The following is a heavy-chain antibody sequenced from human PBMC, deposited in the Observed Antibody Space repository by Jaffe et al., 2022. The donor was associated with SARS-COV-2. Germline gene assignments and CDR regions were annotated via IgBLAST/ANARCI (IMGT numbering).Heavy chain of an antibody. CDR3: ARDTTGGGMDV. V-gene: IGHV4-59*01. D-gene: IGHD2-8*02. Sequence: QVQLQESGPGLVKPSETLSLTCTVSGGSISSYYWSWIRQPPGKGLEWIGYIYYSGSTNYNPSLKSRVTISVDTSKNQFSLKLSSVTAADTAVYYCARDTTGGGMDVWGQGTTVTVSS. CDR1: GGSISSYY. J-gene: IGHJ6*02. CDR2: IYYSGST.